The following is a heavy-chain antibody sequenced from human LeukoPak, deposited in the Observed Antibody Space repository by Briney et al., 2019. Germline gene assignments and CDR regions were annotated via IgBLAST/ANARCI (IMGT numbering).Heavy chain of an antibody. CDR1: GFTFSSYA. V-gene: IGHV3-23*01. D-gene: IGHD3-22*01. Sequence: GSLRLSCAASGFTFSSYAMSWVRQTPGKGLEWVSAISGSGGSTYYADSVKGRFTISRDNSKNTLYLQMNSLRAEDTAVYYCAKESHLYYDSSGYYLYYFDYWGQGTLVTVSS. J-gene: IGHJ4*02. CDR3: AKESHLYYDSSGYYLYYFDY. CDR2: ISGSGGST.